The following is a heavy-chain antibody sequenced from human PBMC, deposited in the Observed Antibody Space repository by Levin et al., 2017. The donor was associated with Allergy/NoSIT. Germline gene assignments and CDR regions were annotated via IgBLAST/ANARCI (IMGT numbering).Heavy chain of an antibody. CDR2: ISPDGSSA. J-gene: IGHJ6*02. CDR3: VRNREYSSGGYGLADYHHGMDV. V-gene: IGHV3-74*01. CDR1: GFDFTGDW. Sequence: GGSLRLSCVASGFDFTGDWMHWVRQVPGKGLVWVSRISPDGSSAKYADSVEGRFSISRDNAKNMVYLQMHSLRAEDTAVYYCVRNREYSSGGYGLADYHHGMDVWGQGTTVTVSS. D-gene: IGHD6-19*01.